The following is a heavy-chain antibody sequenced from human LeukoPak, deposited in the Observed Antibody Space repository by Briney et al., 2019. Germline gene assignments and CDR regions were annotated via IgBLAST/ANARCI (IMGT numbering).Heavy chain of an antibody. Sequence: SSETLSLTCTVSGGSISSYYWSWIRQPPGKGLEWIGYIYYSGSANYNPSLKSRVTISVGTSKNQFSLKLSSVTAADTAVYYCAVYDYGDYGFDYWGQGTLVTVSS. V-gene: IGHV4-59*08. CDR3: AVYDYGDYGFDY. D-gene: IGHD4-17*01. J-gene: IGHJ4*02. CDR2: IYYSGSA. CDR1: GGSISSYY.